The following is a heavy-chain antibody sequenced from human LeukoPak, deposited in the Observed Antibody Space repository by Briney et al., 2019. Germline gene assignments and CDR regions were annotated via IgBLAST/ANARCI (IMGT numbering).Heavy chain of an antibody. CDR2: IYYSGST. J-gene: IGHJ4*02. Sequence: SETLSLTCTVSGGSISSYYWSWIRQPPGKGLEWIGYIYYSGSTNYNPSLKSRVTISVDTSKNQFSLKLSSVTAADTAVYYCARGRNFYSNFQAYFDYWGQGTLVTVSS. V-gene: IGHV4-59*12. CDR3: ARGRNFYSNFQAYFDY. CDR1: GGSISSYY. D-gene: IGHD4-11*01.